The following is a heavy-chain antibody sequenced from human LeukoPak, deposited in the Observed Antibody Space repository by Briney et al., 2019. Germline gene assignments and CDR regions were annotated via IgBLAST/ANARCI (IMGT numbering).Heavy chain of an antibody. V-gene: IGHV3-23*01. J-gene: IGHJ4*02. D-gene: IGHD2-15*01. CDR2: ISNNGGYT. CDR1: GFTFSSSA. CDR3: AKQLGYRSDGSCYFPY. Sequence: GGSLRLSCAAFGFTFSSSAMSWVRQAPGKGLEWVSAISNNGGYTYYADSVQGRFTISRDNSKSTLCLQMNSLRAEDTAVYYCAKQLGYRSDGSCYFPYWGQGTLVTVSS.